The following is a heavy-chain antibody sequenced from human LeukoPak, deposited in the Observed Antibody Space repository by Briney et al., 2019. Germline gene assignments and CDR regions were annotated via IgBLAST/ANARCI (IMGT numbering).Heavy chain of an antibody. CDR1: GFTFSSYA. CDR2: IGSGSGGST. V-gene: IGHV3-23*01. J-gene: IGHJ3*02. D-gene: IGHD3-10*01. Sequence: GGSLRLSCAASGFTFSSYAMSWVRQAPGKGLEWVSAIGSGSGGSTYYADSVKGRFTISRDNSKNTLYLQMNSLRAEDTAVYYCAKSETLLWFGELKVDAFDIWGQGTMVTVSS. CDR3: AKSETLLWFGELKVDAFDI.